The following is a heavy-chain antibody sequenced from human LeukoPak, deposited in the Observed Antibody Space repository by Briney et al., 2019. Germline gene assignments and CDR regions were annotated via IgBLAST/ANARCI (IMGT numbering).Heavy chain of an antibody. V-gene: IGHV4-4*02. CDR1: GGSISSSNW. Sequence: SGTLSLTCAVSGGSISSSNWWSWVRQPPGKGLEWIGEIYHSGSTNYNPSLKSPVTISVDKSKNQFSLKSSSVTAADTAVYYCARDRAYDILTGYCDDAFDIWGQGTMVTVSS. D-gene: IGHD3-9*01. J-gene: IGHJ3*02. CDR3: ARDRAYDILTGYCDDAFDI. CDR2: IYHSGST.